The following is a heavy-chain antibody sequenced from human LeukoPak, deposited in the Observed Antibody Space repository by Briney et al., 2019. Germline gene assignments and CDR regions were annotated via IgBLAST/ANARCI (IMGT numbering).Heavy chain of an antibody. CDR3: AREKNVFTTGTTFFDY. Sequence: PGGSLRLSCAASGFSLSSYEMNWVRQTPGKGLEWISHIGRSDSIRHYADSVKGRFTISRDNAKNSLYLQMNSLRAEDTAVYYCAREKNVFTTGTTFFDYWGQGTLVTVSS. CDR1: GFSLSSYE. V-gene: IGHV3-48*03. J-gene: IGHJ4*02. CDR2: IGRSDSIR. D-gene: IGHD1-1*01.